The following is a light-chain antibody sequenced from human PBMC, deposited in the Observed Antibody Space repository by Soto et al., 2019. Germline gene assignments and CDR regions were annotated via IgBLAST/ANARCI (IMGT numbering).Light chain of an antibody. Sequence: DIQMTQSPSTLSASVGDRVTITCRASQSISSWLAWYQQKPGKAPKLLIYKASSLESGVPSRFSGSASGTEFTLTISSLQPDDFATYYCQQYNSYCTFGGGTKVEIK. CDR1: QSISSW. V-gene: IGKV1-5*03. CDR3: QQYNSYCT. CDR2: KAS. J-gene: IGKJ4*01.